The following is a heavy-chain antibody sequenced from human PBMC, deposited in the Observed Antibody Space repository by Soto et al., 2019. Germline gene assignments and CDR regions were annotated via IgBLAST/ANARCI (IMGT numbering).Heavy chain of an antibody. CDR1: GFTFSNAW. V-gene: IGHV3-15*07. D-gene: IGHD2-2*01. J-gene: IGHJ6*02. Sequence: PGGSLRLSCAASGFTFSNAWMNWVRQAPGKGLEWVGRIKSKTDGGTTDYAAPVKGRFTISRDDSKNTLYLQMNSLKTEDTAVYYCTTELADIVLVPAAMTAYGMDVWGQGTTVTVSS. CDR2: IKSKTDGGTT. CDR3: TTELADIVLVPAAMTAYGMDV.